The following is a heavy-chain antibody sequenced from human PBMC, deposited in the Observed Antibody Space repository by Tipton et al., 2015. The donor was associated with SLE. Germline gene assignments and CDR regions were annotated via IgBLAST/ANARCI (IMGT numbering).Heavy chain of an antibody. CDR1: GGSISSSSFY. D-gene: IGHD3-10*02. J-gene: IGHJ3*02. CDR2: IYYSGST. Sequence: TLSLTCTVSGGSISSSSFYWGWIRQPPGKGLEWIGNIYYSGSTYYNPSLKSRVTISVDTSKNQFSLKLSSVTAADTAVYYCASAPVFDTRGAFDIWGQGTLVTVSS. V-gene: IGHV4-39*01. CDR3: ASAPVFDTRGAFDI.